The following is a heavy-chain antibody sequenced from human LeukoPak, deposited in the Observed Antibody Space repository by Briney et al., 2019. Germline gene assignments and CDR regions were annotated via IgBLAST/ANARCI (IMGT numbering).Heavy chain of an antibody. CDR3: TKGAGRGWGNWYFDF. D-gene: IGHD5-12*01. J-gene: IGHJ2*01. Sequence: GGSLRLSCAASGFTFSNAWMSWVRQAPGKGLEWVGRIKSKTDGGTTDYAAPVKGRFTISRDNSKNTLYLQMNSLRAEDTALYYCTKGAGRGWGNWYFDFWGRGTLVTVSS. CDR2: IKSKTDGGTT. V-gene: IGHV3-15*01. CDR1: GFTFSNAW.